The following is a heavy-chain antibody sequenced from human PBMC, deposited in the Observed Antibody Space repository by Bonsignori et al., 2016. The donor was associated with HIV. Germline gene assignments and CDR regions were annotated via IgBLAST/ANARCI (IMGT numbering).Heavy chain of an antibody. CDR2: IYSGGGNT. Sequence: EVQLVESGGALVQPGGSRRDSLVQPQDSPSITISWPGSGQAPGKRPEWVSVIYSGGGNTYYADSVKGRFTISRDSSKNTLFLQMNSLRIGDTAVYYCARVSGWEIMAYYDSWGQGTLVTVSS. D-gene: IGHD1-26*01. CDR1: DSPSITIS. J-gene: IGHJ4*02. V-gene: IGHV3-66*02. CDR3: ARVSGWEIMAYYDS.